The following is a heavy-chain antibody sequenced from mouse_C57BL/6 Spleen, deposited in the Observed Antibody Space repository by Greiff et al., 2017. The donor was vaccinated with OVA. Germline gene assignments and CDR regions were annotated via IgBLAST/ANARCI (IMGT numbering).Heavy chain of an antibody. CDR3: ARYSGNAKDY. Sequence: QVQLQQPGAELVMPGASVKLSCKASGYTFTSYWMHWVKQRPGQGLEWIGEIDPSDSYTNSNQKFKGKSTLTVDKSSSTAYMQLSSLTTEDSAVYYCARYSGNAKDYWGQGTSVTVAS. V-gene: IGHV1-69*01. CDR1: GYTFTSYW. CDR2: IDPSDSYT. J-gene: IGHJ4*01.